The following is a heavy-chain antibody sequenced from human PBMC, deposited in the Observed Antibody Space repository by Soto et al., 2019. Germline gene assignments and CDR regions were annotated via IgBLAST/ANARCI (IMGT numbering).Heavy chain of an antibody. D-gene: IGHD6-19*01. J-gene: IGHJ4*02. Sequence: QVQLVESGGGVVQPGKSLRLSCAAAGFIFRSYGMHWVRQAPGKGLEWVAVISHDGSNAYYADAVNGRFTISRDNAKNTVYLQKNSLRAEDTAVYYCAKQGIEVAGTDYFDYWGQGALVTVAS. CDR3: AKQGIEVAGTDYFDY. V-gene: IGHV3-30*18. CDR2: ISHDGSNA. CDR1: GFIFRSYG.